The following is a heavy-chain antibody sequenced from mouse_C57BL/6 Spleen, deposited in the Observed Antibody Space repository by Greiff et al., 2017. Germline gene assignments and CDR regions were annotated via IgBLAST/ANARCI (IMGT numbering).Heavy chain of an antibody. CDR2: IDPENGDT. D-gene: IGHD1-1*01. J-gene: IGHJ2*01. V-gene: IGHV14-4*01. CDR3: TTQQLLRRDY. Sequence: EVQLQQSGAELVRPGASVKLSCTASGFNIKDDYMHWVKQRPEQGLEWIGWIDPENGDTEYASQFQGKATITADTSSNTAYLQLSSLTSEDTAFYYCTTQQLLRRDYWGQGTTLTVSS. CDR1: GFNIKDDY.